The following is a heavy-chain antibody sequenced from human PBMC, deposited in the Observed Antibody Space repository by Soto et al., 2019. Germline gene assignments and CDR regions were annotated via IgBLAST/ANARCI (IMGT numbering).Heavy chain of an antibody. CDR1: GGSISSYY. J-gene: IGHJ5*02. D-gene: IGHD3-10*01. V-gene: IGHV4-59*01. Sequence: QVQLQESGPGLVKPSETLSLTCTVSGGSISSYYWSWIRQPPGKGLEWIGYIHYSGSTKYNPSLKSRVTISVDTSKTQFPLKLRAVTAAETAVYYCARDRGGVASNWFDPCGQGTLVTVSS. CDR3: ARDRGGVASNWFDP. CDR2: IHYSGST.